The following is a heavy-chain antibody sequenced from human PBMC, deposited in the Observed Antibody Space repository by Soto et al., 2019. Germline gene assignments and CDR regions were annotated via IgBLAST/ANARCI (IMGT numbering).Heavy chain of an antibody. V-gene: IGHV1-2*02. CDR3: TRKKCIGDCYLFDY. Sequence: QVQLMQSGAEVKKPGASVKVSCKAPANTFTGHYMHWVRQAPGQGLEWMGWINTDSGNPSYAQKFQGRVSMTRDTSSGTAYMEMRSLTSDDTAVYYCTRKKCIGDCYLFDYWGQGTLVTVSS. CDR1: ANTFTGHY. CDR2: INTDSGNP. J-gene: IGHJ4*02. D-gene: IGHD2-21*02.